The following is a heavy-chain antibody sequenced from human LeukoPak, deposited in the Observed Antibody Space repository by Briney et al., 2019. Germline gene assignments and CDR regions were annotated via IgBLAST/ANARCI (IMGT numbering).Heavy chain of an antibody. V-gene: IGHV4-39*07. J-gene: IGHJ4*02. CDR2: IYYSGST. Sequence: SETLPLTCTVSGGSISSSSYYWGWIRQPPGKGLEWIGSIYYSGSTYYNPSLKSRVTISVDTSKNQFSLKLSSVTAADTAVYYCARAGDYYDSSGSLEGWGQGTLVTVSS. CDR1: GGSISSSSYY. D-gene: IGHD3-22*01. CDR3: ARAGDYYDSSGSLEG.